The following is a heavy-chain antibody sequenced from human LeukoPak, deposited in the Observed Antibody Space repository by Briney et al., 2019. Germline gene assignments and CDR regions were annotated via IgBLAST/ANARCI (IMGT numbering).Heavy chain of an antibody. D-gene: IGHD6-19*01. Sequence: GGALRLSCAASGFTFSSYDMHWVRQAPGKGLEGVAFIRYDGSNKYYADSVKGRFTISRDNSKNTLYLQMNSLRAVDTAVYYCARDRPQQWLVRGQRGYYYYMDVWVKGTKVTNSS. CDR2: IRYDGSNK. V-gene: IGHV3-30*02. CDR3: ARDRPQQWLVRGQRGYYYYMDV. CDR1: GFTFSSYD. J-gene: IGHJ6*03.